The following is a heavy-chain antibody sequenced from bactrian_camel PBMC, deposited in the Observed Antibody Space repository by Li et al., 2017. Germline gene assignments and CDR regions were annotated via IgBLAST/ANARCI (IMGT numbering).Heavy chain of an antibody. CDR1: GYDITTCE. D-gene: IGHD5*01. CDR2: IDTVGST. V-gene: IGHV3S53*01. Sequence: HVQLVESGGGSVQAGGSLKLSCTSSGYDITTCEKGWFRQAPGKEREGVAAIDTVGSTTYAQSVKGRFTISLDAAANTLYLQMDSLRPEDTAMYYCAASLGKTYCHAAFFLTRARPNFGYMGQGTQVTVS. J-gene: IGHJ4*01.